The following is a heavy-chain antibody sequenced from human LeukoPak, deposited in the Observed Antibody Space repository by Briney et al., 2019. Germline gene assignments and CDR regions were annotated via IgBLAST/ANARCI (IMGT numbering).Heavy chain of an antibody. V-gene: IGHV3-23*01. CDR2: ISGGGDST. CDR1: GFTSRNYA. D-gene: IGHD2-21*02. J-gene: IGHJ4*02. Sequence: GGSLRLSCAASGFTSRNYAMKWVRQAPGKRLEWVSAISGGGDSTYYADSVKGRFTISRDNSKNTLYLQMNSLRAEDTAVYYCARDPEVTATRGFDYWGQGTLVTVSS. CDR3: ARDPEVTATRGFDY.